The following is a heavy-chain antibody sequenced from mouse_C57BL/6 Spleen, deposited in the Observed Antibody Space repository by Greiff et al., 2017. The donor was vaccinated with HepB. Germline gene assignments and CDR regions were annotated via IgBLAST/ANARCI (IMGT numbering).Heavy chain of an antibody. CDR3: ARGRTTVVATPFYYFDY. J-gene: IGHJ2*01. CDR1: GYTFTDYN. CDR2: INPNNGGT. D-gene: IGHD1-1*01. V-gene: IGHV1-18*01. Sequence: EVQLQQSGPELVKPGASVKIPCKASGYTFTDYNMDWVKQSHGKSLEWIGDINPNNGGTIYNQKFKGKATLTVDKSSSTAYMELRSLTSEYTAVYYCARGRTTVVATPFYYFDYWGQGTTLTVSS.